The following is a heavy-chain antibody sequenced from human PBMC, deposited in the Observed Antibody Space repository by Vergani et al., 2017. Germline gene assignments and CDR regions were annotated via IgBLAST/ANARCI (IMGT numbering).Heavy chain of an antibody. CDR2: IYYSGST. Sequence: QVQLQESGPGLVTPSETLSLPCTVSGGSISSYYWSWIRQPPGKVLEWIGYIYYSGSTNYNPSLKSRVTISVYTSKNQFSLKLSSVTAADTAVYYCARVQGSSWYYFDYWGQGTLVTVSS. J-gene: IGHJ4*02. CDR3: ARVQGSSWYYFDY. D-gene: IGHD6-13*01. V-gene: IGHV4-59*01. CDR1: GGSISSYY.